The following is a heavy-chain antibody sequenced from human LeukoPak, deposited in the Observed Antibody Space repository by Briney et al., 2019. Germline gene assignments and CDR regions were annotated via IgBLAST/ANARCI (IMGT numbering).Heavy chain of an antibody. Sequence: GGSLRLSCAASGFTFSSYSMNWVRQAPGKGLEWVAFTRYDGSNKYYADSVKGRFTISRDNSKNTLYLQMNSLRAEDTAVYYCAKGTHGSGSYPSDYWGQGTLVTVSS. J-gene: IGHJ4*02. D-gene: IGHD3-3*01. V-gene: IGHV3-30*02. CDR3: AKGTHGSGSYPSDY. CDR1: GFTFSSYS. CDR2: TRYDGSNK.